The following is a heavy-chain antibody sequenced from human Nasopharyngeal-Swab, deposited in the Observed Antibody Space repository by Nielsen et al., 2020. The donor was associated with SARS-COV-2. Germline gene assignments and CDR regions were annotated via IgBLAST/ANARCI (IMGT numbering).Heavy chain of an antibody. CDR3: ARPSSGWYGGYYYYYMDV. V-gene: IGHV5-51*01. D-gene: IGHD6-19*01. CDR1: GYSFTSYW. CDR2: IYPGDSDT. J-gene: IGHJ6*03. Sequence: GESLKISCKGSGYSFTSYWIGWVRQMPGKGLEWMGIIYPGDSDTRYSPSFQGQVTISAEKSISTAYLQWSSLKASDTAMYYCARPSSGWYGGYYYYYMDVWGKGTTVTVSS.